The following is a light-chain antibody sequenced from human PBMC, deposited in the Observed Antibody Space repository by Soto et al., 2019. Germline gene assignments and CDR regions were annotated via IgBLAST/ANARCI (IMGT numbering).Light chain of an antibody. CDR1: SSDVGGHNY. CDR2: EVT. CDR3: SSYTSSTTLDVV. J-gene: IGLJ2*01. V-gene: IGLV2-14*01. Sequence: QSALTQPASVSGSPGQSITISCTGTSSDVGGHNYVSWYQQHPGTAPKLTIYEVTNRPSGVSNRFSGSKSGNTASLTISGLQAEDEADYYCSSYTSSTTLDVVFGGGTQLTVL.